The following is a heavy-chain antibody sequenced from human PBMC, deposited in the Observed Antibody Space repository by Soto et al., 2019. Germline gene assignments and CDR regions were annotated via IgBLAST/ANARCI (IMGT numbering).Heavy chain of an antibody. CDR1: GGSISSGDYY. Sequence: PSETLSLTCTVSGGSISSGDYYWSWIRQPPGKGLEWIGYIYYSGSTYYNPSLKSRVTISVDTSKNQFSLKLSSVTAADTAVYYCARGSLVPDSGNWFDPWGQGTLVTVSS. CDR3: ARGSLVPDSGNWFDP. J-gene: IGHJ5*02. CDR2: IYYSGST. V-gene: IGHV4-30-4*01. D-gene: IGHD2-15*01.